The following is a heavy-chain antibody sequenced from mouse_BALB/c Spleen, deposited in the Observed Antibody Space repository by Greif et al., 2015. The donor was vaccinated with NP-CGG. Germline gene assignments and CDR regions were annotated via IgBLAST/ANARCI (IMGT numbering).Heavy chain of an antibody. D-gene: IGHD1-1*01. J-gene: IGHJ4*01. CDR3: ARPYYYGSSYAMDY. V-gene: IGHV1-9*01. CDR2: ILPGSGST. Sequence: VQVVESGAELMKPGASVKISCKATGYTFSSYWIEGVKQRPGHGLKWIGEILPGSGSTNYNEKFKGKATFTADTSSNTAYMHLSSLTSEDSAVYYCARPYYYGSSYAMDYWGQGTSVTVSS. CDR1: GYTFSSYW.